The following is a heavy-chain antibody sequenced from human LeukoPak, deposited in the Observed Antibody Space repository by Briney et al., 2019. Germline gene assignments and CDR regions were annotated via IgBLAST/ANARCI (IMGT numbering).Heavy chain of an antibody. CDR1: GGSFSGYY. D-gene: IGHD2-2*01. Sequence: MSSETLSLTCAVYGGSFSGYYWSWIRQPPGKGLEWIGEINHSGSTNYNPSLKSRVTMSVDTSKNLFSLKLSSLTAADTAVYYCARRLRRGIMPAPFDYWGQGTLVTVSS. V-gene: IGHV4-34*01. CDR2: INHSGST. J-gene: IGHJ4*02. CDR3: ARRLRRGIMPAPFDY.